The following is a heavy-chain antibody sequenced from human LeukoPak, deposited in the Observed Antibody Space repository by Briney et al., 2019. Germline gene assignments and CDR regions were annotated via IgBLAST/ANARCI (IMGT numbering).Heavy chain of an antibody. CDR3: AKVYVWNEYYFDY. V-gene: IGHV3-21*04. CDR2: ISSSSSYI. CDR1: GFTFSSYV. J-gene: IGHJ4*02. Sequence: GGSLRLSCAASGFTFSSYVMSWVRQAPGKGLEWVSSISSSSSYIYYADSVKGRFTISRGNAKNSLYLQMNSLRAEDTAVYYCAKVYVWNEYYFDYWGQGTLVTVSS. D-gene: IGHD1-1*01.